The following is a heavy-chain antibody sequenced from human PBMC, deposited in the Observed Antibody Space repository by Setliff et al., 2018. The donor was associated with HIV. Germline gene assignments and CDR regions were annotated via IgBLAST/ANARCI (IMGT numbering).Heavy chain of an antibody. CDR2: IYYSGST. J-gene: IGHJ4*02. Sequence: SETLSLTCAVYGGSFSGYYWGWIRQPPGKGLEWIGNIYYSGSTYYNPSLKSRVTISVDTSENQFSLRLNSVTAADTALYYCARDEDVYNHFDFWGQGTLVTVS. CDR1: GGSFSGYY. V-gene: IGHV4-34*01. CDR3: ARDEDVYNHFDF. D-gene: IGHD1-1*01.